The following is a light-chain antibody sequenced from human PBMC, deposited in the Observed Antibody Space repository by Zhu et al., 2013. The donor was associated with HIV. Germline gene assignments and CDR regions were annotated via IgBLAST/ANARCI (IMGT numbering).Light chain of an antibody. V-gene: IGKV3-20*01. Sequence: EILLTQSPGTLSVSPGERATLSCRASQSVSSNLAWYQQKPGQAPRLLIYGASSGATGTPDRFSGSGSGTDFTLTITRLEPEDFAVYYCQQYGNSPITFGQGTRLEIK. CDR3: QQYGNSPIT. J-gene: IGKJ5*01. CDR1: QSVSSN. CDR2: GAS.